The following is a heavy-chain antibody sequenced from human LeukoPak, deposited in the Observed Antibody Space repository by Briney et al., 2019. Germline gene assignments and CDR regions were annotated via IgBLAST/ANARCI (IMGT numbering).Heavy chain of an antibody. J-gene: IGHJ3*02. V-gene: IGHV1-2*02. CDR1: GYTFTGYY. D-gene: IGHD2-2*01. CDR2: INPNSGGT. CDR3: ARETIVVVPAARYGQNAFDI. Sequence: ASVKVSCKASGYTFTGYYMHWVRQAPGQGIEWMGWINPNSGGTNYAQKFQGRVTMTRDTSISTAYMELSRLRSDDTAVYYCARETIVVVPAARYGQNAFDIWGQGTMVTVSS.